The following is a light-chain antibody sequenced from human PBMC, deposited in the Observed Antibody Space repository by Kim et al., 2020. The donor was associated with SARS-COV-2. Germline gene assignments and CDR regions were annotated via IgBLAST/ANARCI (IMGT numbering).Light chain of an antibody. CDR3: CSYAGSSTLV. J-gene: IGLJ2*01. CDR2: DVS. CDR1: SRDVAGSNL. V-gene: IGLV2-23*02. Sequence: GQSITISCTGTSRDVAGSNLVSWYKQHPGKAPKIMIYDVSKRPSGVSNRFSGSKSGNTASLTISGLQAEDEADYYCCSYAGSSTLVFGGGTQLTVL.